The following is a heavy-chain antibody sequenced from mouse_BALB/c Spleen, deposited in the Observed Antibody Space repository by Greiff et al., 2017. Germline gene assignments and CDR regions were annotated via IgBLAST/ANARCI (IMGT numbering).Heavy chain of an antibody. D-gene: IGHD1-1*01. V-gene: IGHV1-7*01. Sequence: QVQLQQSGAELAKPGASVKMSCKASGYTFTSYWMHWVKQRPGQGLEWIGYINPSTGYTEYNQKFKDKATLTADKSSSTAYMQLSSLTSEDSAVYYCNAWKTTVVARAMDYWGQGTSVTVSS. J-gene: IGHJ4*01. CDR2: INPSTGYT. CDR3: NAWKTTVVARAMDY. CDR1: GYTFTSYW.